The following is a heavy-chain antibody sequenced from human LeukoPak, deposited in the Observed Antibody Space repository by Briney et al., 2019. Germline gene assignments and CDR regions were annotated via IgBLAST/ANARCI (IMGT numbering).Heavy chain of an antibody. D-gene: IGHD6-19*01. Sequence: GGSLRLSCVASGFTFSSSWMHWVRQAPGKGLVWVSRISSDGSSTTYADSVRGRFTISRDNAKNSLYLQMNSLRAEDTAVYYCAREEWVVAVAGPDYWGQGTLVTVSS. V-gene: IGHV3-74*01. J-gene: IGHJ4*02. CDR1: GFTFSSSW. CDR3: AREEWVVAVAGPDY. CDR2: ISSDGSST.